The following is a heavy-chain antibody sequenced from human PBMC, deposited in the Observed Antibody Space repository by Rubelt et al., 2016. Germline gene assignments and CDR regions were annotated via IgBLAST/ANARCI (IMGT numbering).Heavy chain of an antibody. CDR1: GFTVGNNF. Sequence: GESGGGLVQPGGSLRLSCAASGFTVGNNFMNWVRQAPGKGLEWVSLIYSGGDTYYADSVKGRFTISRDNSKNTLYLQMNSLRAEDTAIYYCARDAGAAAIGTYGWGQGTLVTASS. D-gene: IGHD6-13*01. CDR2: IYSGGDT. CDR3: ARDAGAAAIGTYG. V-gene: IGHV3-66*01. J-gene: IGHJ4*02.